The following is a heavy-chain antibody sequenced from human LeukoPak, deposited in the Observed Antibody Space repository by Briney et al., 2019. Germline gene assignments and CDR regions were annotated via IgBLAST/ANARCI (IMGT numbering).Heavy chain of an antibody. J-gene: IGHJ4*02. CDR1: GFTFSSYW. V-gene: IGHV3-30*03. D-gene: IGHD1-26*01. CDR2: ISYDGSHK. CDR3: ARGETGFDY. Sequence: GSLRLSCAASGFTFSSYWMSWVRQAPGKGLEWVAVISYDGSHKYYADSVKGRFTISRDNSKNTLYLQMSSLRAEDTAVYYCARGETGFDYWGQGTLVTVSS.